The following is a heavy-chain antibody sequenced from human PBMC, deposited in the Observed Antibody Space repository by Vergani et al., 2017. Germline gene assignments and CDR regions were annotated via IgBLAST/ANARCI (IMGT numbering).Heavy chain of an antibody. J-gene: IGHJ3*02. CDR1: GYILTSYA. Sequence: QVQLVQSGAEVKKPGASVKVSCKASGYILTSYAMHWVRQAPGQRLEWMGWINAGNGNTEYSQRFQGRVTITRATSASTAYMELSSLRSEDTAVYYGAREGYYDILTGYFDAFDIWGQGTMVTVSS. CDR2: INAGNGNT. CDR3: AREGYYDILTGYFDAFDI. V-gene: IGHV1-3*01. D-gene: IGHD3-9*01.